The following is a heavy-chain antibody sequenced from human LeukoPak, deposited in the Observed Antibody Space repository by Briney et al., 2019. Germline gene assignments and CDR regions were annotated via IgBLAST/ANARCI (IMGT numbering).Heavy chain of an antibody. CDR1: GYTFTSYD. V-gene: IGHV1-8*01. CDR3: ARGLLWFGEGDSERFDY. J-gene: IGHJ4*02. D-gene: IGHD3-10*01. Sequence: ASVKVSCKASGYTFTSYDINWVRQATGQGLEWMGWMNPNSGNTGYAQKFQGRVTMTRNTSISTAYMELSSLRSEGTAVYYCARGLLWFGEGDSERFDYWGQGTLVTVSS. CDR2: MNPNSGNT.